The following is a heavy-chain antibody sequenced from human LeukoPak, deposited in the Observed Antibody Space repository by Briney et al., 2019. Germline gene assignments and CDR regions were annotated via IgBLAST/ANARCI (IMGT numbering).Heavy chain of an antibody. J-gene: IGHJ4*02. D-gene: IGHD2-15*01. Sequence: GGSLRLSCVASGFTVSSNYMTWVRQAPGKGLEWVSVIYSGGSTYYADSVKGRFTISRDNSKNTLYLQMNSLRAEDTAVYYCARDSHCSGGTCYSRYWGQGTLVTVSS. CDR3: ARDSHCSGGTCYSRY. CDR2: IYSGGST. V-gene: IGHV3-66*01. CDR1: GFTVSSNY.